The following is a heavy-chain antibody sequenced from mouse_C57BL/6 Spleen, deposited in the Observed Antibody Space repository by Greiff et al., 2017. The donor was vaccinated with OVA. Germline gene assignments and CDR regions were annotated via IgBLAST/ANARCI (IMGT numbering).Heavy chain of an antibody. D-gene: IGHD1-1*01. CDR1: GYTFTSYW. J-gene: IGHJ1*03. V-gene: IGHV1-53*01. Sequence: QVHVKQSGTELVKPGASVKLSCKASGYTFTSYWMHWVKQRPGHGLEWIGNINPSNGGTNYNEKFKSKATLTVDKSSSTAYMQLSSLTSEDSAVYYCAKDYGSSYWYFDVWGTGTTVTVSS. CDR2: INPSNGGT. CDR3: AKDYGSSYWYFDV.